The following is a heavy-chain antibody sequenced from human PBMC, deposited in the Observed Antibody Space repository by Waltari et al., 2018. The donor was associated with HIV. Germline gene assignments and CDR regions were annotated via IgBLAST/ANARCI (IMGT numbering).Heavy chain of an antibody. V-gene: IGHV4-34*01. CDR1: GGSFSGYY. CDR3: APTPYGSGSYYHFDY. J-gene: IGHJ4*02. Sequence: QVQLQQWGAGLLKPSETLSLTCAVYGGSFSGYYWSWIRQPPGKGLEWIGESNHSGSTNYNPTLKMRVTISVDTSKNQFSLKLGSVTAADTAVYYCAPTPYGSGSYYHFDYWGQGTLVTVSS. CDR2: SNHSGST. D-gene: IGHD3-10*01.